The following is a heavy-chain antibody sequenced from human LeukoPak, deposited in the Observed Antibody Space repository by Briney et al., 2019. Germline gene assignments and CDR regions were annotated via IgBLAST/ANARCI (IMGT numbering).Heavy chain of an antibody. CDR1: GFTFSSYA. J-gene: IGHJ5*02. D-gene: IGHD2-2*01. Sequence: GGSLRLSCAASGFTFSSYAMHWVRQAPGKGLEWVAVISYDGSNKYYADSVKGRFTISRDNSKNTLYLQMNSLRAEDTAVYYCARDRRYCSSTSCYWPIWFDPWGQGTLVTVSS. V-gene: IGHV3-30-3*01. CDR3: ARDRRYCSSTSCYWPIWFDP. CDR2: ISYDGSNK.